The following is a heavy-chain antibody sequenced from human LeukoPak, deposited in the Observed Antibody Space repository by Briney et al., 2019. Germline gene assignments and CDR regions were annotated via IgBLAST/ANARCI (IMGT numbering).Heavy chain of an antibody. V-gene: IGHV3-48*01. CDR1: GFTFSSYS. D-gene: IGHD5-24*01. J-gene: IGHJ4*02. CDR3: ASERRDSYNSEIY. Sequence: PGGSLRLSCAASGFTFSSYSMNWVRQAPGKGLDWVSYISSSSSTIYYADSVKGRFTISRDNAKNSLYLQMSSLRAEDTAVYYCASERRDSYNSEIYWGQGTLVTVSS. CDR2: ISSSSSTI.